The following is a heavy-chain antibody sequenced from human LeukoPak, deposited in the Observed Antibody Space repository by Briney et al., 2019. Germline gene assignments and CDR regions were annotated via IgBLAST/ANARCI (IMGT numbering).Heavy chain of an antibody. CDR2: IWFDGSNK. D-gene: IGHD1-26*01. V-gene: IGHV3-33*06. Sequence: GRSLRLSCAAAGFTFSSYGMHWVRQAPGMGLEWVALIWFDGSNKFYADSVQGRFTVSGDASKVYLQMNTLRAEDTAIYYCGKPYSGSYQYYFDHWGEAALVTVSS. J-gene: IGHJ4*01. CDR3: GKPYSGSYQYYFDH. CDR1: GFTFSSYG.